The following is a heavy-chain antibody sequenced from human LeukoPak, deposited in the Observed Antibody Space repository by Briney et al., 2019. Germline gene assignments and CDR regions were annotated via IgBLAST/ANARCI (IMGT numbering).Heavy chain of an antibody. V-gene: IGHV4-59*01. CDR3: ARDKRHSYGRYFDP. D-gene: IGHD5-18*01. Sequence: KPSETLSLTCTVSGDSISTYHWKWIRKPPGKGLEWIGYMQSTGNSNYNPSLKNRVNIFVDMSKNHFVLNLRSVTAADTAVYYCARDKRHSYGRYFDPWGQGMLVTVSS. CDR2: MQSTGNS. J-gene: IGHJ4*02. CDR1: GDSISTYH.